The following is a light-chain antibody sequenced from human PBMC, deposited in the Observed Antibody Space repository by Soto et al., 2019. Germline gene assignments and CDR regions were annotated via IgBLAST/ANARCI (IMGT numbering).Light chain of an antibody. CDR3: QVWDSSTANWV. CDR1: NIGSKN. Sequence: SYELTQPLSVSVALGQTARITCGGNNIGSKNVHGYQQKPGQAPVLVIYRDSNRPSGIPERFSGSNSGNTATLTISRAQAGDEADSYCQVWDSSTANWVFGGGTKVTVL. CDR2: RDS. V-gene: IGLV3-9*01. J-gene: IGLJ3*02.